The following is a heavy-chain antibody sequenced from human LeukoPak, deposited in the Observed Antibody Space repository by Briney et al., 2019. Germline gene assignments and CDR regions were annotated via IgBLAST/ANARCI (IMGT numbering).Heavy chain of an antibody. CDR1: NGSISSYY. CDR3: ARDGPDDILTGFYYYYYMDV. J-gene: IGHJ6*03. V-gene: IGHV4-4*07. D-gene: IGHD3-9*01. CDR2: IYTSGST. Sequence: SETLSLTCTVSNGSISSYYWSWSRQPAGRGLEWIGRIYTSGSTNYNPSLKSRFTMSIDTSKNQFSLKLRSVTAADTAVYYCARDGPDDILTGFYYYYYMDVWGKGTTVTVSS.